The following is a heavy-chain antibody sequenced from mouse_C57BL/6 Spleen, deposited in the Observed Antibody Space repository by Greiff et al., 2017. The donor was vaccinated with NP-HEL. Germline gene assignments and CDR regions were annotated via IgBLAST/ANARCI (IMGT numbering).Heavy chain of an antibody. Sequence: QVQLQQSGAELVKPGASVKLSCKASGYTFTSYWMQWVKQRPGQGLEWIGEIDPSDSYTNYNQKFKGKATLTVDTSSSTAYMQLSSLTSEDSAVYYCARGVGSPGYYFDYWGQGTTLTVSS. D-gene: IGHD1-1*02. CDR3: ARGVGSPGYYFDY. V-gene: IGHV1-50*01. CDR1: GYTFTSYW. CDR2: IDPSDSYT. J-gene: IGHJ2*01.